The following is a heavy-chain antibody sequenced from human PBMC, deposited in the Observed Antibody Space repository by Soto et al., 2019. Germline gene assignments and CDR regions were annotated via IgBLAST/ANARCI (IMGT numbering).Heavy chain of an antibody. CDR1: GYTFTSYD. CDR3: ARVLDFWSGRDAFDI. J-gene: IGHJ3*02. Sequence: QVQLVQSGAEVKKPGASVKVSCKASGYTFTSYDINWVRQATGQGLEWMGWMNPNSGNTGYAQKFQGRVTMTRNTSISKAYIELSRLRFEDTAVYYCARVLDFWSGRDAFDIWGQGTMVTVSS. D-gene: IGHD3-3*01. CDR2: MNPNSGNT. V-gene: IGHV1-8*01.